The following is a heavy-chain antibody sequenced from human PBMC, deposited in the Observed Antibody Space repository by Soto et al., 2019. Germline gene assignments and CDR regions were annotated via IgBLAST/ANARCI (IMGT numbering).Heavy chain of an antibody. CDR2: IWYDGSNK. D-gene: IGHD3-3*01. CDR3: ARDLVGWGGYYTGRYYGMDV. J-gene: IGHJ6*02. Sequence: GGSLRLSCAASGFTFSSYGMHWVRQAPGKGLEWVAVIWYDGSNKYYADSVKGRFTISRDNSKNTLYLQMNSLRAEDTAVYYCARDLVGWGGYYTGRYYGMDVWGQWTTVTVSS. CDR1: GFTFSSYG. V-gene: IGHV3-33*01.